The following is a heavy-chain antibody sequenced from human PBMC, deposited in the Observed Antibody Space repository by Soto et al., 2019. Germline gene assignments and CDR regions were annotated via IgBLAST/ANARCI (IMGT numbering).Heavy chain of an antibody. Sequence: QLQLQESGPGLVKPSETLSLTCTVSGGSISSSSYYWGWIRQPPGKGLEWIGSIYYSGSTYYNPSLKSRVTLSVATSTIQFSLKLSSVTAAAPAVYYWARHVAGYSSGLDYWGQGTLVTGSS. CDR2: IYYSGST. D-gene: IGHD6-19*01. CDR3: ARHVAGYSSGLDY. CDR1: GGSISSSSYY. J-gene: IGHJ4*02. V-gene: IGHV4-39*01.